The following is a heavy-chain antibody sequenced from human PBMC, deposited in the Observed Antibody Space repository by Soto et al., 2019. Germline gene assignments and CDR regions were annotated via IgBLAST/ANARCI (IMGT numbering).Heavy chain of an antibody. CDR3: ARYYGGYSDY. J-gene: IGHJ4*02. CDR1: GGSITSSSYY. Sequence: SETLSLTCTVSGGSITSSSYYWGWIRQPPGKGLEWIGEINHSGSTNYNPSLKSRVTISVDTSKNQFSLKLSSVTAADTAVYYCARYYGGYSDYWGQGTLVTVSS. V-gene: IGHV4-39*07. D-gene: IGHD2-21*01. CDR2: INHSGST.